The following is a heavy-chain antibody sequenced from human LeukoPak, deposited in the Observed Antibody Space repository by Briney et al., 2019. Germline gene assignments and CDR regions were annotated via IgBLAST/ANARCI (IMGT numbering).Heavy chain of an antibody. CDR2: INPKSGGT. Sequence: ASVKVTCKASGYTFTGYYVHWVRQAPGQGLEWLGWINPKSGGTNYPQMFQGRVTMARDTSISAAYMELNRLRSDDTAVYYCARESSYSTTTQTTFDYWGQGTLVTVFS. V-gene: IGHV1-2*02. CDR1: GYTFTGYY. D-gene: IGHD4-11*01. J-gene: IGHJ4*02. CDR3: ARESSYSTTTQTTFDY.